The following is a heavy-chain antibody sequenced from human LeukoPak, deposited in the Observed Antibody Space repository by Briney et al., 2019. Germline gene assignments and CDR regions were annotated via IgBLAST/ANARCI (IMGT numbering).Heavy chain of an antibody. Sequence: SETLSLTCTVSGGSISSYYWSWIQQPAGKGLEWIGRIYTSGSTNYNPSLKSRVTMSVDTSKNQFSLKLSSVTAADTAVYYCAREYRSSWYPVGWFDPWGQGTLVTVSS. CDR1: GGSISSYY. J-gene: IGHJ5*02. D-gene: IGHD6-13*01. CDR2: IYTSGST. CDR3: AREYRSSWYPVGWFDP. V-gene: IGHV4-4*07.